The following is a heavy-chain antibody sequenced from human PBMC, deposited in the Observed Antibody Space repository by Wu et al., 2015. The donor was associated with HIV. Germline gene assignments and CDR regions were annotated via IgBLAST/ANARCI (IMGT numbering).Heavy chain of an antibody. J-gene: IGHJ5*02. CDR3: ARGSEGWFDP. CDR2: IIPIFGTA. V-gene: IGHV1-69*01. Sequence: QVQLLQSGAEVKKPGASVMVSCKASGYTFTDYYMYWVRQAPGQGLEWMGGIIPIFGTANYAQKFQGRVTITADESTSTAYMELSSLRSEDTAVYYCARGSEGWFDPWGQGTLVTVSS. CDR1: GYTFTDYY. D-gene: IGHD2-15*01.